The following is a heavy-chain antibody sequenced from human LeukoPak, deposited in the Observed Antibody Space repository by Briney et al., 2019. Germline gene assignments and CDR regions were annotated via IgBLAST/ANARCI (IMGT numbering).Heavy chain of an antibody. V-gene: IGHV3-23*01. Sequence: GGSLRLSCAASGFTFNNYAMSWVRQAPGKGLEWASSIAGSGVSTDYAAPVKGRFTISKDKSKNTLYLEMNSLRAEDTAVYYCARLPFFFYDSSGYYYDYWGQGTLVTVSS. D-gene: IGHD3-22*01. CDR3: ARLPFFFYDSSGYYYDY. CDR1: GFTFNNYA. J-gene: IGHJ4*02. CDR2: IAGSGVST.